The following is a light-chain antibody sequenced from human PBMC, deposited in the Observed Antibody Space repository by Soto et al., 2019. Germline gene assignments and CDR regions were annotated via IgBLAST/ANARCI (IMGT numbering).Light chain of an antibody. Sequence: DIQMTQSPSSLSASVGDRVTISCRASQTIGTSLNWFQQKPGEAPKFLIYGASSLQSGVPSRFTGSGSGTDFTLNISSLQPEDFDTYYCQQTYSVPLSFGGGTKVDIK. CDR3: QQTYSVPLS. CDR1: QTIGTS. V-gene: IGKV1-39*01. CDR2: GAS. J-gene: IGKJ4*01.